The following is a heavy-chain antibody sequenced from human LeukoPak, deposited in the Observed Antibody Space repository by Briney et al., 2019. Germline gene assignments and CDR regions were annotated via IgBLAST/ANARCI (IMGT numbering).Heavy chain of an antibody. V-gene: IGHV3-74*01. CDR1: GFTFRRYW. J-gene: IGHJ4*02. D-gene: IGHD4-17*01. Sequence: GGSLSLSCAASGFTFRRYWMHWVRQAPGKGPVWVSRINTDGSDTIYADSVKGRFTISRDNAKNTLFLQMNSLRAEDTAVYYCARDESVTSPTTFDYWGQGTLVTVSS. CDR2: INTDGSDT. CDR3: ARDESVTSPTTFDY.